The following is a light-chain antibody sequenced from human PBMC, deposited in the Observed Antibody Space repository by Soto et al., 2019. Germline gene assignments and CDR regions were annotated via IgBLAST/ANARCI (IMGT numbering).Light chain of an antibody. Sequence: DIQMTQSPSTLSASVGDRVTITCRASQSISSWLAWYQQKPGKAPKLLIYDASSLESGVPSRLSGVGSGTXXXXXXXXXXXXXFATYYCQQYNSYPWTFGQXXKVEIK. CDR1: QSISSW. V-gene: IGKV1-5*01. J-gene: IGKJ1*01. CDR2: DAS. CDR3: QQYNSYPWT.